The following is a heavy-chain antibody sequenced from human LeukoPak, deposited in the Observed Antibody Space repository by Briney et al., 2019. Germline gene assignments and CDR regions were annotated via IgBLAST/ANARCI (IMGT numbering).Heavy chain of an antibody. V-gene: IGHV3-23*01. D-gene: IGHD5-18*01. CDR2: VSGSGNST. CDR1: GFTFSSYS. CDR3: AKGGGYSYGALDY. Sequence: GGSLRLSCAASGFTFSSYSMNWVRQAPGKGLEWVSAVSGSGNSTYYADSVKGRFTISRDKSKNTVYLQMNSLRVEDTAVYYCAKGGGYSYGALDYWGQGTLVTVSS. J-gene: IGHJ4*02.